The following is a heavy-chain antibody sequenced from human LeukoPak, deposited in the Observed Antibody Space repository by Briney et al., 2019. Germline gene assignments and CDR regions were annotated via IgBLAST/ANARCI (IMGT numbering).Heavy chain of an antibody. CDR2: ISGSGGST. CDR3: AKGSSYYYDSSGYYEPEDYFDY. V-gene: IGHV3-23*01. J-gene: IGHJ4*02. D-gene: IGHD3-22*01. CDR1: GFTFSSYA. Sequence: PGGSLRLSCAASGFTFSSYAMSWVRQAPGKGLEWVSAISGSGGSTYYADSVKGRFTISRDNSKNTLYLQMNSLRAEDTAVYYCAKGSSYYYDSSGYYEPEDYFDYWGQGTLVTVSS.